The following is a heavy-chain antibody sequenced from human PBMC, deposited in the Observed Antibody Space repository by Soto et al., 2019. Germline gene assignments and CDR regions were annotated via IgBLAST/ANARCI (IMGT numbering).Heavy chain of an antibody. V-gene: IGHV3-33*01. CDR2: IWYDGSNK. CDR1: GFTFSSYG. CDR3: ASTIVVVYDAFAI. J-gene: IGHJ3*02. Sequence: GGSLRLSCAASGFTFSSYGMHWVRQAPGKGLEWVAVIWYDGSNKYYADSVKGRFTISRDNSKNTLYLQMNSLRAEDTAVYYCASTIVVVYDAFAIWGQGTMVTVSS. D-gene: IGHD3-22*01.